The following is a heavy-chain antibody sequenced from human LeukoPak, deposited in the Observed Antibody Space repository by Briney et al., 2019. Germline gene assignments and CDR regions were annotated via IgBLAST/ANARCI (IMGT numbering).Heavy chain of an antibody. CDR1: GGTFSSYA. Sequence: GSSVKVSCKASGGTFSSYAISWVRQAPGQGLEWMGRIIPILGIANYAQKFQGRVTITADKSTSTAYMELSSLRSEDTAVYYCARDPNDSSGYYSPFDYWGQGTLVTVSS. CDR2: IIPILGIA. V-gene: IGHV1-69*04. D-gene: IGHD3-22*01. J-gene: IGHJ4*02. CDR3: ARDPNDSSGYYSPFDY.